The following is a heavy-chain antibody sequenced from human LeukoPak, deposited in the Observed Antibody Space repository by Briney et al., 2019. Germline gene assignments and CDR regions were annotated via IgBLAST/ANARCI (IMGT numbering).Heavy chain of an antibody. CDR1: GYTFTDYA. CDR3: ARDNWVTTFYFDY. D-gene: IGHD4-17*01. CDR2: INAGTGNT. V-gene: IGHV1-3*01. J-gene: IGHJ4*02. Sequence: ASVKVSCKTSGYTFTDYATHWVRQAPGQRLEWMGWINAGTGNTKYSEKFQGRVTITRDTSASTAYMALSSLRSEDTAAYYCARDNWVTTFYFDYWGQGTLVTVSS.